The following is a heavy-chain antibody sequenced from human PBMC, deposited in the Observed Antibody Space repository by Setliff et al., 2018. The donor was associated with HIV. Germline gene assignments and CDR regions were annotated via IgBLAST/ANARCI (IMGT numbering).Heavy chain of an antibody. CDR2: IHHSGSR. CDR3: ARAISPQYYGSSGYYLA. V-gene: IGHV4-59*08. J-gene: IGHJ5*02. CDR1: GDSITSYY. Sequence: SETLSLTCTVSGDSITSYYWSWIRQPPGKGLEWIGNIHHSGSRYSNPSLKSRVTISIDTSKNQFSLKLNSVTAADTAVYYCARAISPQYYGSSGYYLAWGQGTLVTVSS. D-gene: IGHD3-22*01.